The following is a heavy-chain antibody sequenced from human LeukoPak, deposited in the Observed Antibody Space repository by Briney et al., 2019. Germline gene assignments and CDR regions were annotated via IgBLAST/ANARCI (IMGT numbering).Heavy chain of an antibody. CDR2: ISYDGSNK. Sequence: GGSLKLSCVASGFTFGKYWVSWVRQAPGKGLEWVAIISYDGSNKYYADSVTGRFAISRDKSINTLYLQMNSLRAEDTAVYYCARDSYGSDYWGQGTLVTVSS. J-gene: IGHJ4*02. V-gene: IGHV3-30*09. CDR3: ARDSYGSDY. CDR1: GFTFGKYW. D-gene: IGHD3-10*01.